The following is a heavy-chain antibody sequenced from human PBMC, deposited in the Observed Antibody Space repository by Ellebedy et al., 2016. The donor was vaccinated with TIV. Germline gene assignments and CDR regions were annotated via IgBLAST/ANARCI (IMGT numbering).Heavy chain of an antibody. CDR3: ARESGTPH. V-gene: IGHV1-46*01. CDR2: INPIDGTT. D-gene: IGHD2-15*01. Sequence: ASVKVSXXAPGYTFTSYMIHWVRQAPGQGLEWMGIINPIDGTTSHSQNFQGRLTMTRDTSTSTAYMELRSLRSDDTAMYFCARESGTPHWGQGTLVTVSS. J-gene: IGHJ4*02. CDR1: GYTFTSYM.